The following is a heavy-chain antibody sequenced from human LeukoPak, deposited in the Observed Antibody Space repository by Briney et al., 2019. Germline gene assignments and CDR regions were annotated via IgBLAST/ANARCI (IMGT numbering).Heavy chain of an antibody. CDR1: GLTFDDYA. J-gene: IGHJ3*02. CDR2: ISWNSGSI. CDR3: ARATDSDAFDI. D-gene: IGHD3/OR15-3a*01. V-gene: IGHV3-9*01. Sequence: GRSLRLSCAASGLTFDDYAMHWVRQAPGKGLEWVSGISWNSGSIGYADSVKGRFTISRDNAKNSLYLQMNSLRAEDTALYYCARATDSDAFDIWGQGTMVTVSS.